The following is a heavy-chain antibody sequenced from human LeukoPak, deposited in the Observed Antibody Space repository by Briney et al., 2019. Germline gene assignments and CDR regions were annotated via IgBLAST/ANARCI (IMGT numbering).Heavy chain of an antibody. CDR3: ARDHRLGNFDY. CDR2: INPSGGST. V-gene: IGHV1-46*01. CDR1: GYTFTSYY. D-gene: IGHD6-19*01. Sequence: GASVKVSCKASGYTFTSYYMHWVRQAPGQGLEWMGIINPSGGSTSYAQKLQGRVTITRDTSTGTVYMELSSLGSEDTAVYYCARDHRLGNFDYWGQGTLVTVSS. J-gene: IGHJ4*02.